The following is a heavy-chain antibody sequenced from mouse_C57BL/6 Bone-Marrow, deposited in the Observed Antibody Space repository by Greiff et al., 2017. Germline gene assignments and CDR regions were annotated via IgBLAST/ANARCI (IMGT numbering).Heavy chain of an antibody. CDR3: ARKGYGSSCWYFDV. J-gene: IGHJ1*03. CDR2: IWSGGST. D-gene: IGHD1-1*01. CDR1: GFSLTSYG. V-gene: IGHV2-2*01. Sequence: VQLQESGPGLVQPSQSLSITCTVSGFSLTSYGVHWVRQSPGKGLEWLGVIWSGGSTDYNAAFISRLSISKDNYKSQVFFKMNSLQADDTAIYCCARKGYGSSCWYFDVWGTGTTVTVSS.